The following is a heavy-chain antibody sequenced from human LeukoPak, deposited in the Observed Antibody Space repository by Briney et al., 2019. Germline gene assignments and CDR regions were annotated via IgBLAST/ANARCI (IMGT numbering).Heavy chain of an antibody. Sequence: ASVKVSCKASGYTFTGYYMHWVRQAPGQGLEWMGWINPNGGGTNYAQKFQGWVTMTRDTSISTAYMELSRLRSDDTAVYYCARGIAEAVAEDYYFDYWGQGTLVTVSS. CDR2: INPNGGGT. D-gene: IGHD6-19*01. J-gene: IGHJ4*02. CDR1: GYTFTGYY. V-gene: IGHV1-2*04. CDR3: ARGIAEAVAEDYYFDY.